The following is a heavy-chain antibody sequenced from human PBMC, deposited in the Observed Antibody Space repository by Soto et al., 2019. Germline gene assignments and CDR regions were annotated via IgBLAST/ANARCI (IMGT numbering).Heavy chain of an antibody. J-gene: IGHJ4*02. CDR3: ARVSMGGYFDY. D-gene: IGHD1-26*01. CDR2: ISYDGSNK. Sequence: QVQLVESGGGVVQPGRSLRLSCAASGFTFSSYAMHWVRQAPGKGLEWVAVISYDGSNKYYADSVKGRFTISRDNSKNTLYLQMNSLRAEGTAVYYCARVSMGGYFDYWGQGTLVTVSS. CDR1: GFTFSSYA. V-gene: IGHV3-30-3*01.